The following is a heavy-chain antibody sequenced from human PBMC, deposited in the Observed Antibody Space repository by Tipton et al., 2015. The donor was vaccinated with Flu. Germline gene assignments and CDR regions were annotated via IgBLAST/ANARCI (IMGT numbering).Heavy chain of an antibody. J-gene: IGHJ4*02. CDR2: IYPADSDT. CDR1: GYSFTNYW. V-gene: IGHV5-51*03. D-gene: IGHD6-25*01. Sequence: VQLVQSGAEVMKPGESLKISCKASGYSFTNYWIGWVRQMPGGGLDWMGIIYPADSDTRYSPSSQGQVTMSVDNSISTVYLQWSSLETSDTAIYYCVRPATAYNSDDYWGQGVLVTVSS. CDR3: VRPATAYNSDDY.